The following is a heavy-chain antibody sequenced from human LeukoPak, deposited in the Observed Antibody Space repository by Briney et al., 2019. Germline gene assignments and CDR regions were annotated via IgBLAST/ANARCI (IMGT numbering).Heavy chain of an antibody. CDR2: IHSGVNT. J-gene: IGHJ4*02. Sequence: GSLRLSCAASGFTVSSNYMSWVRQAPGKGLEWVSLIHSGVNTYYADSVKGRLTISRDDSNNTLYLQMNSLRAEDTAVYYCARDRPGSSIDYWGQGTLVTVSS. CDR1: GFTVSSNY. CDR3: ARDRPGSSIDY. D-gene: IGHD3-10*01. V-gene: IGHV3-66*01.